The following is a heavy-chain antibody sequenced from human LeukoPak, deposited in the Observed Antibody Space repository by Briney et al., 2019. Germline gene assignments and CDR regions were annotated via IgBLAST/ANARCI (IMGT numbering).Heavy chain of an antibody. CDR2: ITPIFGTA. CDR1: GGTFSSYA. D-gene: IGHD4-17*01. CDR3: ARDSTVTTFRGCVDP. Sequence: SVKVSCKASGGTFSSYAISWVRQAPGQGLEWMGRITPIFGTANYAQKFQGRVTITTDESTSTAYMELSSLRSEDTAVYYCARDSTVTTFRGCVDPWGQGTLVTVSS. V-gene: IGHV1-69*05. J-gene: IGHJ5*02.